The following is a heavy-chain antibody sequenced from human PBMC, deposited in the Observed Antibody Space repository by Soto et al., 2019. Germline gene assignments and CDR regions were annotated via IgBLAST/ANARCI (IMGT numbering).Heavy chain of an antibody. CDR1: GSLPVGSLSTYF. Sequence: SETLSLTCGLSGSLPVGSLSTYFWTWIRQPPGEGLEWIGEINHSGSPNYSPSLRGRVTISLDTSKKQFSLSLSSVTAADTAVYFCARARFSQWSQDYYGLDVWGQGTTVTVSS. CDR2: INHSGSP. CDR3: ARARFSQWSQDYYGLDV. J-gene: IGHJ6*02. V-gene: IGHV4-34*01. D-gene: IGHD3-3*01.